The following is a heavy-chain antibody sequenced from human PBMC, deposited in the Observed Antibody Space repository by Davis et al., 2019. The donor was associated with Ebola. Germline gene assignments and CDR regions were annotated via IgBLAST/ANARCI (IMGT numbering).Heavy chain of an antibody. V-gene: IGHV3-66*01. CDR2: IYSGGST. Sequence: GESLKISCAASGFTVSSNYMSWVRQAPGKGLEWVSVIYSGGSTYYADSVKGRFTISRDNSKNTLYLQMNSLRAEDTAVYYCAKDRGDYAGMDVWGQGTTVTVSS. CDR1: GFTVSSNY. J-gene: IGHJ6*02. CDR3: AKDRGDYAGMDV.